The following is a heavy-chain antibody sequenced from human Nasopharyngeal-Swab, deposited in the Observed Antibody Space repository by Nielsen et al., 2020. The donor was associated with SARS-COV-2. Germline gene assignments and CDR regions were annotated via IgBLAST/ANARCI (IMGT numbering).Heavy chain of an antibody. Sequence: VSVKVSCKGSGCSFTSYGISWVRQAPGQGLEWMGWISAYNGNTNYAQKLQGRVTMTTDTSTSTAYMELRSLRSDDTAVYYCARLYCGGDCSYYYYGMDVWGQGTTVTVSS. V-gene: IGHV1-18*01. CDR1: GCSFTSYG. CDR2: ISAYNGNT. D-gene: IGHD2-21*02. J-gene: IGHJ6*02. CDR3: ARLYCGGDCSYYYYGMDV.